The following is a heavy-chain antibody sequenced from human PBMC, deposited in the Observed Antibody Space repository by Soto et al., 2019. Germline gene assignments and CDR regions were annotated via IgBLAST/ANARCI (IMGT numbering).Heavy chain of an antibody. V-gene: IGHV4-38-2*01. CDR2: IYHSWST. J-gene: IGHJ5*02. CDR3: ARGAATVTPGWFDP. D-gene: IGHD4-17*01. CDR1: GYSISSGYY. Sequence: PSETLSLTCAVSGYSISSGYYWGWIRQTPGKGLEWIARIYHSWSTYYNPSLKSRVTISVDTSKNQFSLELTSVTAADTAVYYCARGAATVTPGWFDPWGQGIMVTVSS.